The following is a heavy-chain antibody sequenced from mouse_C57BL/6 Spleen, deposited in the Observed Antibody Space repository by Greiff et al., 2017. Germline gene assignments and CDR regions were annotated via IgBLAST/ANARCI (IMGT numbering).Heavy chain of an antibody. J-gene: IGHJ3*01. CDR1: GYTFTDYE. V-gene: IGHV1-15*01. Sequence: QVQLKQSGAELVRPGASVTLSCKASGYTFTDYEMHWVKQTPVHGLEWIGAIDPETGGTAYNQKFKGKAILTADKSSSTAYMELRSLTSEDSAVYYCTRCDYDDAQFAYWGQGTLVTVSA. CDR2: IDPETGGT. CDR3: TRCDYDDAQFAY. D-gene: IGHD2-4*01.